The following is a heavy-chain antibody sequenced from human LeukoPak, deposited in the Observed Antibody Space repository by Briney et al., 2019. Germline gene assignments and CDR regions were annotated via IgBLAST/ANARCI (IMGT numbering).Heavy chain of an antibody. V-gene: IGHV4-34*01. CDR3: ARGHQSPSTYYFDY. Sequence: PETLSLTCAVYGGSFSGYYWSWIRQPPGKGLEWSGEINHSGSTNYNPSLKSRVTISVDTSKNQFSLKLSSVTAADTAVYYCARGHQSPSTYYFDYWGQGTLVTVSS. J-gene: IGHJ4*02. D-gene: IGHD2-2*01. CDR2: INHSGST. CDR1: GGSFSGYY.